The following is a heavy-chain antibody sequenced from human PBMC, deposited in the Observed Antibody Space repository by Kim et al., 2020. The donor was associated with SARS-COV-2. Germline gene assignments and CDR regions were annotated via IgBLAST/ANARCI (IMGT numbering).Heavy chain of an antibody. V-gene: IGHV3-48*04. CDR2: IRSSSSTL. J-gene: IGHJ6*02. D-gene: IGHD3-16*01. Sequence: GSLRLSCAASGFTFSTNTMNWVRQAPGKGLEWISYIRSSSSTLYYADSVKGRFTISRDNAKNSLFLQMNSLRVEDTAVYYCARDVRGGGMDVWGQGTTV. CDR3: ARDVRGGGMDV. CDR1: GFTFSTNT.